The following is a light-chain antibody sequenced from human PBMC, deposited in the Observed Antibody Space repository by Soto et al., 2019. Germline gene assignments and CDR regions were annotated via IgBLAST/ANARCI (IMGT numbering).Light chain of an antibody. Sequence: QSALTQPASVSGSPGQSITISCTGTSSDVGGYNYVSWYQQHPGKAPKLMIYEVSNRPSGVSNRFSGSKSGNTASLTISGLQAEDEADYYCSSYTSSSTSVVFGGGTKLT. J-gene: IGLJ2*01. CDR2: EVS. CDR3: SSYTSSSTSVV. V-gene: IGLV2-14*01. CDR1: SSDVGGYNY.